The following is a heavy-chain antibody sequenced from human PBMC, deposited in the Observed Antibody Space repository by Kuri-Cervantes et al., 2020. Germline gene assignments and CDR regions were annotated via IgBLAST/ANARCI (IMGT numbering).Heavy chain of an antibody. CDR1: GFTFSTYS. J-gene: IGHJ4*02. Sequence: GESLKISCAASGFTFSTYSMNWVRQAPGKGLEWVSYISSSSSTIYYADSVKGRFTISRDNAKNSLYLQMNSLKTEDTAVYYCTREDSSGWYPTDYWGQGTLVTVSS. CDR2: ISSSSSTI. V-gene: IGHV3-48*04. CDR3: TREDSSGWYPTDY. D-gene: IGHD6-19*01.